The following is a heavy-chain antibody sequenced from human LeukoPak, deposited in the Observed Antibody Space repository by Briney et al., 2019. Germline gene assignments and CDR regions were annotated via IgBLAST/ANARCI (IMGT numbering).Heavy chain of an antibody. Sequence: SETLSLTCAVYGGSFSDYYWSWIRQPPGKGLEWIWAINHSRSTNYNPSRKSRVPISVDKYMNQSSLNLTSVPAADRAVYCCARGLWAAAGTAPDWSQGTLVTVSS. V-gene: IGHV4-34*01. CDR1: GGSFSDYY. CDR3: ARGLWAAAGTAPD. CDR2: INHSRST. J-gene: IGHJ4*02. D-gene: IGHD6-13*01.